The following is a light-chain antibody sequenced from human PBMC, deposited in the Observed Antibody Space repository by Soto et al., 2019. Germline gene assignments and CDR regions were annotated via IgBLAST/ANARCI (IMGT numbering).Light chain of an antibody. Sequence: EIVLTQSPPTLSLSPGERATLSCRASQSVSGYLAWYQQRPGQPPRLLIYDASNRATGIPVRFSGSGSGTDFTPTISSPEPEDFVVYFCQQRRNWPLTFGGGTKVEIK. CDR2: DAS. J-gene: IGKJ4*01. CDR1: QSVSGY. V-gene: IGKV3-11*01. CDR3: QQRRNWPLT.